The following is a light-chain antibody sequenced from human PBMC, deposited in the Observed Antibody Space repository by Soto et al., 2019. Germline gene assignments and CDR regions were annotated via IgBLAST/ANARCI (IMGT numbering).Light chain of an antibody. J-gene: IGLJ1*01. CDR3: TSYTGDDFTFV. Sequence: QSALTQPPSASGSLGQSVTIPCTGTSSDIGTYDYVSWYQQHPGRAPKLIIFEVSKRPSGVPDRFSGSKSGNTASLIVSGLQPDDEAEYHCTSYTGDDFTFVFGTGTKVTVL. CDR2: EVS. V-gene: IGLV2-8*01. CDR1: SSDIGTYDY.